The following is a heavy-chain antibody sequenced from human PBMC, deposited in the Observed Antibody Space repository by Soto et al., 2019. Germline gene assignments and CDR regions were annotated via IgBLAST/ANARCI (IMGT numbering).Heavy chain of an antibody. V-gene: IGHV4-39*01. CDR1: GGSISSSSYF. D-gene: IGHD6-6*01. CDR2: MHSRGRT. CDR3: ASQIEYSGSSLFDS. J-gene: IGHJ4*02. Sequence: QLQLQESGPRLVKPSETLSLTCAVSGGSISSSSYFWGWIRQPPGKGLEWFWSMHSRGRTYHNPSLKSRVTTSGDTSKSQFSRKSTPGAAADTAVYYCASQIEYSGSSLFDSWGQGTLVTVSS.